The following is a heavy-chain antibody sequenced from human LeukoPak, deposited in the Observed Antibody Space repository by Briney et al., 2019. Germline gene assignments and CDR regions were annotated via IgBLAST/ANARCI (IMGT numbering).Heavy chain of an antibody. V-gene: IGHV4-34*01. Sequence: SETLSLTCAVYGGSFSGYYWSWIRQPPGKGLEWIGELNHSGDTNYNPSLKSRVTMSLDTSKNQFSLKLTSVTAADTAMYYCARQREYSSSALAGFDPWGGGNLVIVSS. CDR2: LNHSGDT. J-gene: IGHJ5*02. D-gene: IGHD6-6*01. CDR3: ARQREYSSSALAGFDP. CDR1: GGSFSGYY.